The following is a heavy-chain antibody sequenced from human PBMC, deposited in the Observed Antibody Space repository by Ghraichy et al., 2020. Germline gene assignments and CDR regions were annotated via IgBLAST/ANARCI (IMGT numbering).Heavy chain of an antibody. Sequence: LSLTCAASGFTFSSYAMSWVRQAPGKGLEWVSAISGSGGSTYYADSVKGRFTISRDNSKNTLYLQMNSLRAEDTAVYYCAKDWTIFGVVIPTFDYWGQGTLVTVSS. CDR1: GFTFSSYA. D-gene: IGHD3-3*01. V-gene: IGHV3-23*01. CDR3: AKDWTIFGVVIPTFDY. CDR2: ISGSGGST. J-gene: IGHJ4*02.